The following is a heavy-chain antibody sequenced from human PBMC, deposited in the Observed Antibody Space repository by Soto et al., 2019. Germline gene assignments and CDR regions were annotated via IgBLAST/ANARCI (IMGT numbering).Heavy chain of an antibody. J-gene: IGHJ4*02. CDR2: IYYSGST. Sequence: LSLTCTVSGGSVNSEIYYWSWIRQPPGKGLEWIGHIYYSGSTNYNPSVKSRVTVSVDMLKNQFSLRLRSVTAADTAVYYCATRTVFRPLDYWGQGTLVTVSS. CDR3: ATRTVFRPLDY. V-gene: IGHV4-61*01. CDR1: GGSVNSEIYY.